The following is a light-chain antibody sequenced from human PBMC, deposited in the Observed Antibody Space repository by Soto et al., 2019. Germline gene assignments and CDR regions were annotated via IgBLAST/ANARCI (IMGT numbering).Light chain of an antibody. CDR1: QSVNNN. CDR2: GAS. V-gene: IGKV3-15*01. J-gene: IGKJ1*01. CDR3: QEYNTWPWT. Sequence: ETLMTQSPATLSVSPGERATLSCRASQSVNNNLAWYQQKLGQAPRVLIYGASTRATGIPARFTGSGSGTEFILTITSLQSEESAVYYCQEYNTWPWTFGQGTKVEFK.